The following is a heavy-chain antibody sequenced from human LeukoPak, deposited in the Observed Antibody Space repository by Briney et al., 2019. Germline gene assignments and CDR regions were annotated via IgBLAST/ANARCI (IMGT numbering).Heavy chain of an antibody. D-gene: IGHD3-22*01. J-gene: IGHJ4*02. CDR3: AKVQEVVVIRGCYYFDY. V-gene: IGHV3-23*01. CDR1: GFTFSSYG. CDR2: ISGSGGST. Sequence: PGGSLRLSCAASGFTFSSYGMSWVRQAPGKGLEWVSAISGSGGSTYYADSVKGRFTISRDDSKNTLYLQMNSLRAEDTAVYYCAKVQEVVVIRGCYYFDYWGQGTLVTVSS.